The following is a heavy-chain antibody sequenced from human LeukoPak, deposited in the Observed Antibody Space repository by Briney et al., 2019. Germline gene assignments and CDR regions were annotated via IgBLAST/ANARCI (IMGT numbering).Heavy chain of an antibody. Sequence: ASVKVSCKASGYTFTSYDINWVRQATRQRLESLGWMNPTSGNTGYAQKFPGRVTITRNTSISTTYMARSCLRSVDTAGQSSTRRPWFGYWGQGTLVTVSS. D-gene: IGHD3-10*01. CDR3: TRRPWFGY. J-gene: IGHJ4*02. V-gene: IGHV1-8*03. CDR1: GYTFTSYD. CDR2: MNPTSGNT.